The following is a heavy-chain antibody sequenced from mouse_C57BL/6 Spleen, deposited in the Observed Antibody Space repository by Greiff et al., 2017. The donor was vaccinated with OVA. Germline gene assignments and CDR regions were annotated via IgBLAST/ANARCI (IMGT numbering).Heavy chain of an antibody. V-gene: IGHV1-80*01. CDR2: IYPGDGDT. CDR1: GYAFSSYW. CDR3: ARSDGFWYFDV. D-gene: IGHD2-3*01. J-gene: IGHJ1*03. Sequence: VQVVESGAELVKPGASVKISCKASGYAFSSYWMNWVKQRTGKGLEWIGQIYPGDGDTNYNGKFKGKATLTADKSSSTAYMQLISLTSEDSAVYFCARSDGFWYFDVWGTGTTVTVSS.